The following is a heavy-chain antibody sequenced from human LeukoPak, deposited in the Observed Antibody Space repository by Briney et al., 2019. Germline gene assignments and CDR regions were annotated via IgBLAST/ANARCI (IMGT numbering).Heavy chain of an antibody. V-gene: IGHV4-59*11. CDR2: IYYSGST. D-gene: IGHD6-13*01. CDR3: AREIAAAGTLDY. Sequence: PSETLSLTCTVSGGSISSHYWSWIRQPPGKGLEWIGYIYYSGSTNYNPSLKSRVTISVDTSKNQFSLKLSSVTAADTAVYYCAREIAAAGTLDYWGQGTLVIVSS. CDR1: GGSISSHY. J-gene: IGHJ4*02.